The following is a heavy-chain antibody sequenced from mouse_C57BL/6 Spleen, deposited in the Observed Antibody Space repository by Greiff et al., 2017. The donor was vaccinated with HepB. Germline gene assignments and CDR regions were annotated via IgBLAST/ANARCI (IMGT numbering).Heavy chain of an antibody. CDR3: ARGDTTASKDY. CDR1: GYTFTSYW. D-gene: IGHD1-2*01. CDR2: IDPSASYT. Sequence: QVQLQQPGAELVMPGASVKLSCKASGYTFTSYWMHWVKQRPGQGLEWIGEIDPSASYTNYNQKFKGKSTLTVDKAYSTAYMQLSSLTSEDSAVYYCARGDTTASKDYWGQGTSVTVSS. J-gene: IGHJ4*01. V-gene: IGHV1-69*01.